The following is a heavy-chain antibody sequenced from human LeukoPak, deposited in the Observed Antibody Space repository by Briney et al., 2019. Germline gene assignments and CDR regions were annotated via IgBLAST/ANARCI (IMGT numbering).Heavy chain of an antibody. CDR2: INSDGSST. V-gene: IGHV3-74*01. D-gene: IGHD2-2*02. J-gene: IGHJ4*02. Sequence: GGSLRLSCAASGFTFSSYWMHWVRQAPGEGLVWVSRINSDGSSTSYADSVKGRFTISRDNAKNTLYLQMNSLRAEDTAVYYCARGLYCSSTSCYIFDYWGQGTLVTVSS. CDR3: ARGLYCSSTSCYIFDY. CDR1: GFTFSSYW.